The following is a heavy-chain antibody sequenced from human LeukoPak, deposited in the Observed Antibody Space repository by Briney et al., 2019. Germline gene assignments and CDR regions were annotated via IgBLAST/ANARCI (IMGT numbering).Heavy chain of an antibody. CDR2: ISGSGGST. J-gene: IGHJ4*02. CDR1: GFTFSSYA. D-gene: IGHD6-13*01. CDR3: AREKYSSRMALSGWRPPLGS. V-gene: IGHV3-23*01. Sequence: GGSLRLSCAASGFTFSSYAMSWVRQAPGKGLEWVSAISGSGGSTYYADSVKGRFTISRDNSKNTLYLQMNSLRAEDTAVYYCAREKYSSRMALSGWRPPLGSWGQGTLDTVSS.